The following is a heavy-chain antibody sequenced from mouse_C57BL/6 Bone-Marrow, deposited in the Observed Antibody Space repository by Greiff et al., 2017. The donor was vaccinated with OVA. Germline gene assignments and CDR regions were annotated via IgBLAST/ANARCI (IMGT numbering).Heavy chain of an antibody. D-gene: IGHD1-1*01. CDR1: GYTFTSYW. CDR3: ARSGITTVEGDFAMDY. V-gene: IGHV1-55*01. CDR2: IYPGSGRT. Sequence: AQLQQPGAELVKPGASVKMSCKASGYTFTSYWITWVKQRPGQGLEWIGDIYPGSGRTNYNEKFKSKATLTVDTSSSTAYMQLSSLTSEDSAVYYFARSGITTVEGDFAMDYWGQGTSVTVSS. J-gene: IGHJ4*01.